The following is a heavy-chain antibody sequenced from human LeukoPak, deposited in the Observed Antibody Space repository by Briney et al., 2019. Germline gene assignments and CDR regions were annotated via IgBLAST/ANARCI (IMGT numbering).Heavy chain of an antibody. Sequence: RTGGSLRLSCAASGFTVSSNYMSWVRQAPGKGLEWVSGINWNGGSTGYADSVKGRFTISRDNAKNSLFLQMNSLRAEDTALYYCARAGYGDGNFDYWGQGTLVIVSS. CDR2: INWNGGST. J-gene: IGHJ4*02. CDR1: GFTVSSNY. V-gene: IGHV3-20*04. CDR3: ARAGYGDGNFDY. D-gene: IGHD4-17*01.